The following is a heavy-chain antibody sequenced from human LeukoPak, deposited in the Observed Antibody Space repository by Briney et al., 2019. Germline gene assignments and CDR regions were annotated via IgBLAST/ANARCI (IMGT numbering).Heavy chain of an antibody. CDR3: ARGGYYDSSGYPPFDY. D-gene: IGHD3-22*01. V-gene: IGHV4-4*02. J-gene: IGHJ4*02. CDR1: GGSISSSNW. CDR2: IYHSGST. Sequence: SETLSLTCAVSGGSISSSNWWSWVRQPPGKGLECIGEIYHSGSTNYNPSLKSRVTISVDKSKNQFSLKLSSVTAADTAVYYCARGGYYDSSGYPPFDYWGQGTLVTVSS.